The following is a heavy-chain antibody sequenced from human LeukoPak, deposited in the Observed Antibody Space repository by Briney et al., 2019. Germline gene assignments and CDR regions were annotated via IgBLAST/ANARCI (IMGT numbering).Heavy chain of an antibody. V-gene: IGHV1-2*02. CDR2: INPNTGGT. CDR3: ARDMYDFFSAAYYFDY. J-gene: IGHJ4*02. Sequence: AAVKVSCRASGYTFSRHYMHWVRQAPGQGLEWMGWINPNTGGTNYAQKFQGGVTITSDTSISPVYMELRRLRSDGTAVYYCARDMYDFFSAAYYFDYWGQGTLVPVSS. D-gene: IGHD3/OR15-3a*01. CDR1: GYTFSRHY.